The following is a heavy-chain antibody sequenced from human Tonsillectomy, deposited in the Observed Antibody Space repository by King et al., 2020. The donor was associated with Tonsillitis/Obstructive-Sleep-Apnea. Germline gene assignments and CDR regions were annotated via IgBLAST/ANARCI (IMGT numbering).Heavy chain of an antibody. CDR3: ARDVDPSSSWYSHGMDV. D-gene: IGHD6-13*01. CDR2: IWYDGSNK. J-gene: IGHJ6*02. CDR1: GFTFSSYG. V-gene: IGHV3-33*01. Sequence: VQLVESGGGVVQPGRSLRLSCAASGFTFSSYGMHWVRQAPGKGLEWVAVIWYDGSNKYYADSVKGRFTISRDNSKNTLYLQMNSLRAEDTAVYYCARDVDPSSSWYSHGMDVWGQGTTVTVSS.